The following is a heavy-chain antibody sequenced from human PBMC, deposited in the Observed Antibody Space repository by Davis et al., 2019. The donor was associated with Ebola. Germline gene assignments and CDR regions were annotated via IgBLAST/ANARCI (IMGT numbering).Heavy chain of an antibody. CDR1: GGTFSSYT. D-gene: IGHD3-22*01. J-gene: IGHJ4*02. V-gene: IGHV1-69*13. CDR2: IIPMFGTA. CDR3: ARGPGESSGYYCFY. Sequence: SVKVSCKASGGTFSSYTIDWVRQAPGQGLEWMGGIIPMFGTAKYAQKFQGRVTITADESTSTAYMDLSSLRSEDTAVYYCARGPGESSGYYCFYWGQGTLVTVSS.